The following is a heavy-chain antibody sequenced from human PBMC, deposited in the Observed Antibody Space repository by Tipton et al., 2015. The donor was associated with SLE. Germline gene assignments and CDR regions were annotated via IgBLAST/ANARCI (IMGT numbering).Heavy chain of an antibody. Sequence: TLSLTCTVSGGSISSYYWSWIRQPPGKGLEWIGYIYYSGSTNYNPSLKSRVTISVDTSKNQFSRKLSSVTAADTAVYYCARGSTVTSYGMDVWGQGTTVTVSS. CDR1: GGSISSYY. J-gene: IGHJ6*02. V-gene: IGHV4-59*01. CDR3: ARGSTVTSYGMDV. CDR2: IYYSGST. D-gene: IGHD4-17*01.